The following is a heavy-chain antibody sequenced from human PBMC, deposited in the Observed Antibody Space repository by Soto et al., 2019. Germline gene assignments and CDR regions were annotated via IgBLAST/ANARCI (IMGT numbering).Heavy chain of an antibody. D-gene: IGHD6-19*01. Sequence: SVKVSCKDSGCTLNNFFVSWVRQAPRQGLEGVGGMIPLFRRPSHAEKFQDRVIISADASTSSAYLALFDLTSDDTAVYYCVRDFGSVAGPFDPWGQGTLVTVSS. J-gene: IGHJ5*02. CDR3: VRDFGSVAGPFDP. CDR2: MIPLFRRP. CDR1: GCTLNNFF. V-gene: IGHV1-69*13.